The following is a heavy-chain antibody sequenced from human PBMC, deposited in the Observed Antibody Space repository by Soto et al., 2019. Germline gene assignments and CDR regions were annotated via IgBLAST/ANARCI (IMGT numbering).Heavy chain of an antibody. D-gene: IGHD2-2*02. Sequence: GESLKISCKGYGYSFTSYWIAWVSQMLGKGLECMGIIYPGASDTRYSPSFEGQVTISADKSINTAYLQWSSLKASDSAMYYCARPFDTRGWYHHWGQGTLVTVSS. CDR1: GYSFTSYW. V-gene: IGHV5-51*01. J-gene: IGHJ5*02. CDR3: ARPFDTRGWYHH. CDR2: IYPGASDT.